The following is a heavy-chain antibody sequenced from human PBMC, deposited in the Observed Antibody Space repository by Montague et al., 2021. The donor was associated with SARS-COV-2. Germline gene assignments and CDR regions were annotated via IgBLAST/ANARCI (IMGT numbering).Heavy chain of an antibody. D-gene: IGHD6-13*01. J-gene: IGHJ1*01. CDR3: ARVGTGYSSNLPSYFQH. CDR1: DDSFSHYF. CDR2: IYNRGTT. V-gene: IGHV4-59*01. Sequence: SETLSLTCTVSDDSFSHYFWSWIRQPPGKGLEWIGNIYNRGTTNXXPALKNRVSLSIDKSKNQLSLNLTSVTAADTAVYYCARVGTGYSSNLPSYFQHWGLGTLVTVSS.